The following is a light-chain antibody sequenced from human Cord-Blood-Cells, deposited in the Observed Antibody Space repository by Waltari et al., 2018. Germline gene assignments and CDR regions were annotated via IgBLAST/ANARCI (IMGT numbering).Light chain of an antibody. CDR3: QQSYSTPRP. Sequence: DIQMTPSPSSLSASVGDRVTITCRASQSISSYLNWYQQKPGKAPKLLIYAASSLQSGVPSRFSGSGSGTDFTLTISSLQPEDFATYYCQQSYSTPRPFGGGTKVEIK. CDR1: QSISSY. J-gene: IGKJ4*01. CDR2: AAS. V-gene: IGKV1-39*01.